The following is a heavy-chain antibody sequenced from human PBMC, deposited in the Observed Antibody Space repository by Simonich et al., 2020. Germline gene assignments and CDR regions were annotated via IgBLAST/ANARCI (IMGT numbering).Heavy chain of an antibody. CDR3: GRNRLDY. J-gene: IGHJ4*02. Sequence: GGGVVQPGRSLRLSCAASGFPLSSYWMHWVRQAPGKGLVWVSRVNNDGSSTSYADSGNGRFTISRDNAKNTLYLQMNSLRAEDTAVYYCGRNRLDYWGQGTLVTVSS. V-gene: IGHV3-74*01. CDR1: GFPLSSYW. CDR2: VNNDGSST.